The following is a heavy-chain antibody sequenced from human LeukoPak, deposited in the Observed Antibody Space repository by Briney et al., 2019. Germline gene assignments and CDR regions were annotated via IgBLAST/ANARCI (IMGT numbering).Heavy chain of an antibody. Sequence: GGSLRLSCAASGLTFSSYAMSWVRQAPGKGLEWVSAISGSGGSTYYADSVKGRFTISRDNSKNTLYLQMNSLRAEDTAVYYCAKESYTSYYDILTGYYVSDYWGQGTLVTVSS. V-gene: IGHV3-23*01. CDR1: GLTFSSYA. D-gene: IGHD3-9*01. CDR3: AKESYTSYYDILTGYYVSDY. CDR2: ISGSGGST. J-gene: IGHJ4*02.